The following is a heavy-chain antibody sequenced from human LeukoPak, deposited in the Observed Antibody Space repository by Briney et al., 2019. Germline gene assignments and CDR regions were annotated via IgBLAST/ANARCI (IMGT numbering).Heavy chain of an antibody. CDR2: TYYRSKWYN. CDR3: ARDPSGWYVGPLYYFDY. CDR1: GDSVSSNSAA. D-gene: IGHD6-19*01. J-gene: IGHJ4*02. Sequence: SQTLSLTCAISGDSVSSNSAAWNWIRQSPSRGLEWLGRTYYRSKWYNDYAVSVKSRITINPDTSKNQFSLQLNSVTPEDTAVYYCARDPSGWYVGPLYYFDYWGQGTLVTVSS. V-gene: IGHV6-1*01.